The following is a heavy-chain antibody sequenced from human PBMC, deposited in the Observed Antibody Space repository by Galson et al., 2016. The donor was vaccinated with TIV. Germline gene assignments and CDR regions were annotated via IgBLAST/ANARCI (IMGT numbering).Heavy chain of an antibody. Sequence: CKASGYTFINYAIHWVRQAPGQRLAWMGWINAANGDTKSSQKFQGRVTTTRDTSANTAYIELSSLRSEDTAVYYCSRSDAISGYYYHFDYWGQGTLVTVSS. J-gene: IGHJ4*02. CDR3: SRSDAISGYYYHFDY. CDR1: GYTFINYA. V-gene: IGHV1-3*01. CDR2: INAANGDT. D-gene: IGHD3-22*01.